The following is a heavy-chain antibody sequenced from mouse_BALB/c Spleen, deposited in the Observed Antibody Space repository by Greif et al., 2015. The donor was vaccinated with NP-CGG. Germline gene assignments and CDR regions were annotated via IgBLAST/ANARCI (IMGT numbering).Heavy chain of an antibody. CDR2: ISDGGSYT. CDR1: GFTFSDYY. D-gene: IGHD2-1*01. Sequence: EVKLMESGGGLVKPGGSLKLSCAASGFTFSDYYMYWVRQTPEKRLEWVATISDGGSYTYYPDSVKGRFTISRDNAKNSLYLQRSSVKSEDTAMYYCARDGGNWFAYWGQGTLVTVSA. V-gene: IGHV5-4*02. CDR3: ARDGGNWFAY. J-gene: IGHJ3*01.